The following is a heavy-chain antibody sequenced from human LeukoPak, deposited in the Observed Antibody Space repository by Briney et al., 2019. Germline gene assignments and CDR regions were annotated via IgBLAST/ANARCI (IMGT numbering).Heavy chain of an antibody. Sequence: GGSLRLSCAASEFTVSSNYMSWVRQAPGKGLEWVSTIYSGGGTYYAASVKGRFTISRDNSRNTLYIQMNSLRAEDTAVYYCARDRDYYDSSGYHYWGQGTLVTVSS. CDR2: IYSGGGT. CDR1: EFTVSSNY. V-gene: IGHV3-53*01. CDR3: ARDRDYYDSSGYHY. J-gene: IGHJ4*02. D-gene: IGHD3-22*01.